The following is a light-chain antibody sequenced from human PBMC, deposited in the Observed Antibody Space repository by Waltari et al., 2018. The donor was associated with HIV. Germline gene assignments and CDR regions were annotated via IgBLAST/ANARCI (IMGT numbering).Light chain of an antibody. J-gene: IGLJ3*02. Sequence: LTTPPSVSVAPGQRITLPSRANMSNLRRAPAGHWYQHFPGSPPKPLIFHHHIRPSGVHDQFSGSKSGPSASLAITGLQTEDEADYSCQSYDASLSGLWVFGGGTRLTVL. CDR3: QSYDASLSGLWV. CDR1: MSNLRRAPA. CDR2: HHH. V-gene: IGLV1-40*01.